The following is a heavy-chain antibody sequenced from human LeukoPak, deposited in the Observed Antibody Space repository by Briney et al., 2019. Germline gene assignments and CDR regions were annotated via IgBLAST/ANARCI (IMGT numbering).Heavy chain of an antibody. V-gene: IGHV3-30*03. Sequence: GRSLGLSCAASGFTFSNYGLHWVRQAPGKGLEWVALISYDGKNSKYYADSVKGRFTISRDNSKNTLYLQMNSLRAEDTAVYYCARNYYDSSGYYYHDYWGQGTLVTVSS. CDR2: ISYDGKNSK. J-gene: IGHJ4*02. CDR3: ARNYYDSSGYYYHDY. D-gene: IGHD3-22*01. CDR1: GFTFSNYG.